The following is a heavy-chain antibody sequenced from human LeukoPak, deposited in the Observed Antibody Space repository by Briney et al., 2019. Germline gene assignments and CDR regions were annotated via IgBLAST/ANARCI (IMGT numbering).Heavy chain of an antibody. V-gene: IGHV1-46*01. J-gene: IGHJ4*02. CDR2: IYPRDGST. Sequence: ASVKVSCKASGYTFTINYIHWVRQAPGQGLEWMGMIYPRDGSTSYARKFQGRVTVTRDTSTSTVHIELSGLRSEDTAVYYCARDQEGFDYWGQGTLVTVSS. CDR3: ARDQEGFDY. CDR1: GYTFTINY.